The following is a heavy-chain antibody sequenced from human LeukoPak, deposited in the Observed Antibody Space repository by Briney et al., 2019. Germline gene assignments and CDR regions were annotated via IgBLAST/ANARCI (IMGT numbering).Heavy chain of an antibody. J-gene: IGHJ4*02. CDR2: IYYSGST. D-gene: IGHD5-12*01. CDR3: ARRRSYEGPFDY. V-gene: IGHV4-39*07. Sequence: PSETLSLTCTVSGGSISSSRYYWVWIRQPLGKGLEWIGSIYYSGSTYYNPSLKSRVPISVDTSKNQFSLKLSSVTAADTAVYYCARRRSYEGPFDYWGQGTLVTVSS. CDR1: GGSISSSRYY.